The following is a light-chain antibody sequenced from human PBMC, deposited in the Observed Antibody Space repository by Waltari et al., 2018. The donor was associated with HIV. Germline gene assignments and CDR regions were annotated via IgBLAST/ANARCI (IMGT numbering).Light chain of an antibody. CDR1: QDISKY. CDR3: QQYDNLPLT. Sequence: DIHMTQSPSSLTAAVGDRVTITCQASQDISKYLSWYQQKPGKAPKLLIYDASNMQAGVPSRFSGSGSGTYFTFTISSLQPEDIATYYCQQYDNLPLTFGGGTKVAIK. V-gene: IGKV1-33*01. CDR2: DAS. J-gene: IGKJ4*01.